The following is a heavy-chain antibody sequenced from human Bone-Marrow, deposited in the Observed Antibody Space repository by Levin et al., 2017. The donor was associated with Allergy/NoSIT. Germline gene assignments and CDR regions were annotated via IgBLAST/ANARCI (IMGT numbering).Heavy chain of an antibody. Sequence: SETLSLTCTVSGGSISSAGYHWTWIRQSPGKGLEWIVYISYRGTTYYNPSLKSRLTMSLDTSEQRFSLNLNSGTAADTDIYYCARLDGYYFDYWGQGTLVTVSS. J-gene: IGHJ4*02. CDR1: GGSISSAGYH. D-gene: IGHD3-9*01. CDR3: ARLDGYYFDY. V-gene: IGHV4-31*03. CDR2: ISYRGTT.